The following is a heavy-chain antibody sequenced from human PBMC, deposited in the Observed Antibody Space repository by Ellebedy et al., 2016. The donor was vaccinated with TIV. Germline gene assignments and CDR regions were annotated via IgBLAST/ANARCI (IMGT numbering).Heavy chain of an antibody. D-gene: IGHD3-3*01. CDR2: ILPRDSDT. V-gene: IGHV5-51*01. J-gene: IGHJ3*01. CDR1: GYSFIDYW. Sequence: PGGSLRLSCKGSGYSFIDYWVAWVRQMPGKGLEWMGIILPRDSDTRYSPSFQGQVTISVDKSIDTAYLQWSSLKASDTAMYYCARPEWHNAYHLWGQGTMVTVSS. CDR3: ARPEWHNAYHL.